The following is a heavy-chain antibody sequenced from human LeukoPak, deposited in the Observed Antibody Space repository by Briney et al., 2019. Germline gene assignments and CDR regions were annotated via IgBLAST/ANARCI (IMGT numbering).Heavy chain of an antibody. CDR1: GYSISSGYY. Sequence: KASETLSLTCTVSGYSISSGYYWGWIRQPPGKGLEWIGSIYHSGSTYYNPSLKSRVTISVDTSKNQFSLKLSSVTAADTAVYYCARGRLGCSGGSCYARDTYYMDVWGKGTTVTVSS. D-gene: IGHD2-15*01. V-gene: IGHV4-38-2*02. CDR2: IYHSGST. J-gene: IGHJ6*03. CDR3: ARGRLGCSGGSCYARDTYYMDV.